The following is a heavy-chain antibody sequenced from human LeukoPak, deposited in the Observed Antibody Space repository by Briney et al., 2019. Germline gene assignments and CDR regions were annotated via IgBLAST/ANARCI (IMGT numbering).Heavy chain of an antibody. D-gene: IGHD3-10*01. CDR1: GYTFTSYA. V-gene: IGHV7-4-1*02. J-gene: IGHJ4*02. CDR2: INTNTGNP. CDR3: ARGHTMVRGVIRENFDY. Sequence: ASVKVSCKASGYTFTSYAMNWVRQAPGQGLEWMGWINTNTGNPTYAQGFTGRFVFSLDTSVSTAYLQISSLKAEDTAVYYCARGHTMVRGVIRENFDYWGQGTLVTVSS.